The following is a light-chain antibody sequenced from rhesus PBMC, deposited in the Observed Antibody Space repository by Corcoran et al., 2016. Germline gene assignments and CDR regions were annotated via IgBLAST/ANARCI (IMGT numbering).Light chain of an antibody. CDR3: LQDYTTPWT. Sequence: DIQMTQSPSSLSASVGDRVTVTCRASQGINKELSWYQQKPRKAPTLLIYAASSLQTGVSSRFCGSGSGTDCTLTISRLHPEDVATYYCLQDYTTPWTFGQGTKVEIK. V-gene: IGKV1-94*01. CDR2: AAS. CDR1: QGINKE. J-gene: IGKJ1*01.